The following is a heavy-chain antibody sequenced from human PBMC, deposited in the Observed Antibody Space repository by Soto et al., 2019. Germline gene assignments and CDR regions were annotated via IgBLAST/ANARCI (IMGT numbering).Heavy chain of an antibody. CDR1: GYSFTYYG. CDR3: ARDYYGLGSPRSPIFS. Sequence: GAAGQVTYEASGYSFTYYGISWVRQAPGQGLEWMGWISGHNGNTNYAQKLQGRVTMTTDTSPSTAYMELRSLRSDDTAVYYCARDYYGLGSPRSPIFSSGQGTPVPVSS. V-gene: IGHV1-18*01. J-gene: IGHJ5*02. CDR2: ISGHNGNT. D-gene: IGHD3-10*01.